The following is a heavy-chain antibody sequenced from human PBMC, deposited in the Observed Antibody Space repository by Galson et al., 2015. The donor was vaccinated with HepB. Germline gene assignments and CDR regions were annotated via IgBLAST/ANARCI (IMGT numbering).Heavy chain of an antibody. J-gene: IGHJ3*02. CDR3: AREGSGSYYRPSDAFDI. CDR1: GGSISIYY. CDR2: IYTSGST. Sequence: SETLSLTCTVSGGSISIYYWSWIRQPAGKGLEWIGRIYTSGSTNYNPSLKSRFTMSVDTSKNQFSLKLSSVTAADTAVYYCAREGSGSYYRPSDAFDIWGQGTMVTVSS. D-gene: IGHD1-26*01. V-gene: IGHV4-4*07.